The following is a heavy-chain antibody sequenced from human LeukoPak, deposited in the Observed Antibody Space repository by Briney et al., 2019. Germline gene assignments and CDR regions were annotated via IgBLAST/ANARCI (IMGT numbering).Heavy chain of an antibody. V-gene: IGHV1-69*01. CDR1: GGTFSSYA. J-gene: IGHJ4*02. CDR3: ARDQRYFDWLAGPRGIFDY. D-gene: IGHD3-9*01. CDR2: IIPIFGTA. Sequence: SVKVSCKASGGTFSSYAISWVRQAPGQGLEWMGGIIPIFGTANYAQKFQGRVTVTADESTSTAYMELSSLRSEDTAVYYCARDQRYFDWLAGPRGIFDYWGQGTLVTVSS.